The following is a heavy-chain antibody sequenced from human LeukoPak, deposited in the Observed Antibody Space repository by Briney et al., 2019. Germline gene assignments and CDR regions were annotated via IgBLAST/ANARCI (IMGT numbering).Heavy chain of an antibody. CDR3: ARGRRGEGANKYYFDY. J-gene: IGHJ4*02. CDR2: IGTAGDT. V-gene: IGHV3-13*01. CDR1: GFTFSSYD. Sequence: PGGSLRLSCAASGFTFSSYDMHWVRQATGKGLEWVSAIGTAGDTYYPGSVKGRFTISRENVKNSLYLQMNSLRAGDTAVYYCARGRRGEGANKYYFDYWGQGTLVTVSS. D-gene: IGHD1-26*01.